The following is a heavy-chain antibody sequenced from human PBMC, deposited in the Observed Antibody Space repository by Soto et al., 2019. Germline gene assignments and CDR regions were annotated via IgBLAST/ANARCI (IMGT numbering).Heavy chain of an antibody. Sequence: SETLSLTCAVYGGSFSGYYWSWIRQPPGKGLEWIGEINHSGSTNYNPSLKSRVTISVDTSKNQFSLKLSSVTAADTAVYYCARGFILDYYDSSGYPPHYWGQGTLVTSPQ. CDR2: INHSGST. D-gene: IGHD3-22*01. CDR1: GGSFSGYY. V-gene: IGHV4-34*01. J-gene: IGHJ4*02. CDR3: ARGFILDYYDSSGYPPHY.